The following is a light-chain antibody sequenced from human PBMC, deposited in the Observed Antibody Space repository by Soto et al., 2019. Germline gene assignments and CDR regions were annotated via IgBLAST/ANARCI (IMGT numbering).Light chain of an antibody. Sequence: EIVLTQSPATLSLSAGERASLSCRASQGVGSLIAWFQQKPGQPPRLLIYDESNRATGCPARFSGSGSGTXXXXXXXXLEPXDFXXXXXXXRYMSPITFGQGTRLEIK. CDR3: XXRYMSPIT. J-gene: IGKJ5*01. CDR2: DES. V-gene: IGKV3-11*01. CDR1: QGVGSL.